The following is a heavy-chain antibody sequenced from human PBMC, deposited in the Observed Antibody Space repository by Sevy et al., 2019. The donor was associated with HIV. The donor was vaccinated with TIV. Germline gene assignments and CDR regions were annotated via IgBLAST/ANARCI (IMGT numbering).Heavy chain of an antibody. CDR3: ARGGSGDYYYYGVDV. CDR2: VSYDGSSK. J-gene: IGHJ6*02. Sequence: GGSLRLSCVGSGFTFRNFGVHWLRQAPGKGLEWLSVVSYDGSSKYCVDSVKGRFIVSRDNSKNTLYLKMNRLRTEDTAVYYCARGGSGDYYYYGVDVWGQGTTVTVSS. V-gene: IGHV3-30*03. CDR1: GFTFRNFG. D-gene: IGHD3-10*01.